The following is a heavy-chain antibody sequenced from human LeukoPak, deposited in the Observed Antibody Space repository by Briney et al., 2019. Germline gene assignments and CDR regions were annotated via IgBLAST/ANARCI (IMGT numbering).Heavy chain of an antibody. CDR3: ARNYYDSSGYGSLNWFDP. V-gene: IGHV1-18*01. CDR1: GYTFTSYG. J-gene: IGHJ5*02. CDR2: ISAYNGNT. D-gene: IGHD3-22*01. Sequence: GASVKVSRKASGYTFTSYGISWVRQAPGQGLEWMGWISAYNGNTNYAQKLQGRVTMTTDTSTSTVYMELRSLRSDDTAVYYCARNYYDSSGYGSLNWFDPWGQGTLVTVSS.